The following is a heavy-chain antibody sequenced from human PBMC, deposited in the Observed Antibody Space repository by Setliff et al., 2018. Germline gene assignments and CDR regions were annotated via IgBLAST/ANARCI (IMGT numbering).Heavy chain of an antibody. CDR1: GFSFSRYW. J-gene: IGHJ4*02. Sequence: HPGGSLRLSCAASGFSFSRYWMSWVRQAPGKGLEWVSVIYSGGSTYYADSVKGRFTISRDNSKNTLYLQMSSLRAEDTAVYYCARDLADWGQGTLVTVSS. CDR3: ARDLAD. CDR2: IYSGGST. V-gene: IGHV3-66*01.